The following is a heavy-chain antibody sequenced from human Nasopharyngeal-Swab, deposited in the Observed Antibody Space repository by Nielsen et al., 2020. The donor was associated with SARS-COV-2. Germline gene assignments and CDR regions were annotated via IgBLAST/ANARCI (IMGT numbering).Heavy chain of an antibody. V-gene: IGHV1-2*02. Sequence: ASVKVSCKASGYTFTGYYMHWVRQAPGQGLEWMGWINPNSGGTNYAQKFQGRVTMTRDTSISTAYMELSRLRSDDTAVYYCARTGGGGNYFYGMDVWGQGTTVTVSS. CDR3: ARTGGGGNYFYGMDV. D-gene: IGHD3-16*01. J-gene: IGHJ6*02. CDR1: GYTFTGYY. CDR2: INPNSGGT.